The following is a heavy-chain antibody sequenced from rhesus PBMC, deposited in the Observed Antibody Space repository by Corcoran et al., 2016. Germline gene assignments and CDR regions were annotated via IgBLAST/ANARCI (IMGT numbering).Heavy chain of an antibody. CDR3: ARRSSGWPEYYFDY. CDR1: GGSISSSNW. CDR2: IYSNSEST. J-gene: IGHJ4*01. V-gene: IGHV4S12*01. Sequence: QVQLQESGPGLVKPSETLSLTCAVSGGSISSSNWWSWIRQPPGKGLEWIGGIYSNSESTNYNPSIKSRVTISKDTSKNQFSLKLSSVTAADTAVYYCARRSSGWPEYYFDYWGQGVLVTVSS. D-gene: IGHD6-31*01.